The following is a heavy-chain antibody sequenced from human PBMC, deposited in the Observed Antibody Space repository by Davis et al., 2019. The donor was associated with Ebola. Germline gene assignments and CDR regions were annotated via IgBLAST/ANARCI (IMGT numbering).Heavy chain of an antibody. D-gene: IGHD4-11*01. Sequence: AASVKVSCKASGGTFSSNAISWVRQAPGQGLEWMGGNIPIFGTANYAQKFQGRVTITADESTSTAYMELSSLRSEDSAVFYCARELLDYSKNKLYYYYDMDVWGQGTTVTVSS. V-gene: IGHV1-69*13. J-gene: IGHJ6*02. CDR2: NIPIFGTA. CDR1: GGTFSSNA. CDR3: ARELLDYSKNKLYYYYDMDV.